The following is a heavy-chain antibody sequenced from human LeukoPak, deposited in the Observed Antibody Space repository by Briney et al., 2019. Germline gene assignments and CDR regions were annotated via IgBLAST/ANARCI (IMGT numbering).Heavy chain of an antibody. D-gene: IGHD1-26*01. CDR2: IHSNGYT. CDR1: GGSISGYY. J-gene: IGHJ5*02. V-gene: IGHV4-4*09. Sequence: PSGTLSLTCTVSGGSISGYYWSWIRQPPGQGLEWIAYIHSNGYTNYNPSLKSRVTISVDTSKNQFSLKVTSVTAADTAMYYCTKREGPMSGSYDYFDPWGQGTLVTVS. CDR3: TKREGPMSGSYDYFDP.